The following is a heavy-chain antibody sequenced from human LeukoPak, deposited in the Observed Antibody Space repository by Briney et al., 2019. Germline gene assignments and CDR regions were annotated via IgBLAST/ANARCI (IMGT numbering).Heavy chain of an antibody. CDR3: ARDRGYSSSWYGY. D-gene: IGHD6-13*01. CDR1: GYTFTGYY. V-gene: IGHV1-2*06. Sequence: ASVKVSCKASGYTFTGYYMHWVRQAPGQGLEWMGRINPNSGGTNYAQKFQGRVAMTRDTSISTAYMELSRLRSDDTAVYYCARDRGYSSSWYGYWGQGTLSPSPQ. J-gene: IGHJ4*02. CDR2: INPNSGGT.